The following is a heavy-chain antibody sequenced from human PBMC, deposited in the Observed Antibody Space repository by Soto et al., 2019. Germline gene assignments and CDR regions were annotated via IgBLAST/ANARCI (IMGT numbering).Heavy chain of an antibody. Sequence: VQLQESGPALVKPSGTLSLTCTVSGGSISTTNWWSWVRQSPGKGLEWIGEILHIGSTNYNPSLKSRVTISIDKSKNQFSLRLSSVTAADTAVYFCASGFDSDGLYNGGHPWGQGTLVSVSS. V-gene: IGHV4-4*02. CDR1: GGSISTTNW. CDR3: ASGFDSDGLYNGGHP. CDR2: ILHIGST. J-gene: IGHJ5*02. D-gene: IGHD3-22*01.